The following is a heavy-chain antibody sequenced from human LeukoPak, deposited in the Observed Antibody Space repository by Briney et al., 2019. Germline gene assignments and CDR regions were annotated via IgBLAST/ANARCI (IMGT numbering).Heavy chain of an antibody. J-gene: IGHJ4*02. CDR1: GGSISSSSYY. CDR2: IYYSGST. D-gene: IGHD3-22*01. Sequence: PSETLSLTCTVSGGSISSSSYYWGWIRQPPGKGLEWIGSIYYSGSTYYNPSLKSRVTISVDTSKNQFSLKLSFVTAADTAVYYCAREYSSGTNSFDYWGQGTLVTVSS. CDR3: AREYSSGTNSFDY. V-gene: IGHV4-39*07.